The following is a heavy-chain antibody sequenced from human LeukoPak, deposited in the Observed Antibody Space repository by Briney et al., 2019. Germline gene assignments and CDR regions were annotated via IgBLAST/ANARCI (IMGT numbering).Heavy chain of an antibody. Sequence: ASVTVSCKTSGYTFTGYYMHWVRQAPGQGLEWMGWINPNSGDTNYAPKFQGRVTVTRDTSISTAYMELSGLTSADTAVYYCARTAYQFGDYFYYMDVWGQGTTVTVSS. V-gene: IGHV1-2*02. CDR2: INPNSGDT. J-gene: IGHJ6*03. CDR1: GYTFTGYY. D-gene: IGHD2-21*01. CDR3: ARTAYQFGDYFYYMDV.